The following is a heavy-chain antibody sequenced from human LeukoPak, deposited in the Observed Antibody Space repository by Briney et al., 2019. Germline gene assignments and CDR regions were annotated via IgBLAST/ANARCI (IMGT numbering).Heavy chain of an antibody. CDR1: GNSFTSNY. CDR2: INPSGSNT. CDR3: ARGQYYYYMDV. V-gene: IGHV1-46*01. Sequence: ASVKVSCKTSGNSFTSNYMHWVRQAPGQGREWMGIINPSGSNTTYAQRFQGRLTMTRDTSTSTVYMELSSLRSEDTAVYYCARGQYYYYMDVWGKGTTVTVSS. J-gene: IGHJ6*03.